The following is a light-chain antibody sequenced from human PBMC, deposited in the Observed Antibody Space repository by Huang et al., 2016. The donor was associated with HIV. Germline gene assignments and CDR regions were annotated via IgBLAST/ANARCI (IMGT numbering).Light chain of an antibody. CDR2: GAN. CDR3: QQYNDWPWR. Sequence: EIVMTQSPGTLSVSPGERATLSCRASQSVSNEVAWFQQKPGQAPRLLIYGANIRPSGTPAGFSGSGSGTEFTLTISSLQSEDFAIYYCQQYNDWPWRFGQGTKVEIK. J-gene: IGKJ1*01. V-gene: IGKV3-15*01. CDR1: QSVSNE.